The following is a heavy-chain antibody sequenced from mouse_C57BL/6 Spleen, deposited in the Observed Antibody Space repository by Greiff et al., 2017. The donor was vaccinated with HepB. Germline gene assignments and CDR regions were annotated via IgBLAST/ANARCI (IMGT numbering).Heavy chain of an antibody. D-gene: IGHD4-1*01. CDR2: IHPSDSDT. CDR3: ASLGRYYAMDY. V-gene: IGHV1-74*01. CDR1: GYTFTSYW. Sequence: QLQQPGAELVKPGASVKVSCKASGYTFTSYWMHWVKQRPGQGLEWIGRIHPSDSDTNYNQKFKGKATLTVDKSSSTADLQLSSLTSEDSAVYYCASLGRYYAMDYWGQGTSVTVSS. J-gene: IGHJ4*01.